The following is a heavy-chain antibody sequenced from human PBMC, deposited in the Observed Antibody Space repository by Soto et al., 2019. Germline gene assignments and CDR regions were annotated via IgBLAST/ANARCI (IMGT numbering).Heavy chain of an antibody. V-gene: IGHV3-48*02. CDR2: ISSSSSTI. CDR1: GFTFSSYS. D-gene: IGHD5-18*01. Sequence: EVQLVESGGGLVQPGGSLRLSCAASGFTFSSYSMNWVRQAPGKGLEWVSYISSSSSTIYYTDSVKGRFTISRDNAKNSLYLQMKSLRDEDTAVYYCARDLRGYSYGMKYYFDYWGQGTMVTVSS. J-gene: IGHJ4*02. CDR3: ARDLRGYSYGMKYYFDY.